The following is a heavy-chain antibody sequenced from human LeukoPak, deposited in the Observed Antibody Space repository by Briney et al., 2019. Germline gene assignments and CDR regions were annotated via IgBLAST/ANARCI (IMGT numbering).Heavy chain of an antibody. CDR1: GGSISSYY. D-gene: IGHD5-18*01. V-gene: IGHV4-59*01. J-gene: IGHJ4*02. Sequence: SETLSLTCPVSGGSISSYYWSWIRQPPGKGMEWIGYIYYSGSTNYNPSLKSRVTISVDTSKNQFSLKLSSVTAADTAVYYCARVGYSYGPLDYWGQGTLVTVSS. CDR3: ARVGYSYGPLDY. CDR2: IYYSGST.